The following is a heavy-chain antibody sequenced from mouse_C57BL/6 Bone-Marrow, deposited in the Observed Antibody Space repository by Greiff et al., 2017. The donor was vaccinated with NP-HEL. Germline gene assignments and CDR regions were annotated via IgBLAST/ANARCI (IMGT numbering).Heavy chain of an antibody. Sequence: VQRVESGPGLVAPSQSLSITCTVSGFSLTSYGVDWVRQSPGKGLEWLGVIWGVGSTNYNSALKSRLSISKDNSKSQVFLKMNSLQTDDTAMYYCASRYYGSSYAMDYWGQGTSVTVSS. CDR1: GFSLTSYG. V-gene: IGHV2-6*01. CDR2: IWGVGST. J-gene: IGHJ4*01. CDR3: ASRYYGSSYAMDY. D-gene: IGHD1-1*01.